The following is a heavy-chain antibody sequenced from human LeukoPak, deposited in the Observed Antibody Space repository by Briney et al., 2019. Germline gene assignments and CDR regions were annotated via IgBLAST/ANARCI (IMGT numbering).Heavy chain of an antibody. CDR2: ISVYNGNR. D-gene: IGHD3-10*01. V-gene: IGHV1-18*01. J-gene: IGHJ4*02. CDR3: ATYPMVRGVIISAALGY. CDR1: GYTFSSYG. Sequence: EASVKVSCKASGYTFSSYGITWVRQAPGQGLEWMGWISVYNGNRNYVQKFQGRVTMTTDTSTSTGYMELRSLRPDDTAVYYCATYPMVRGVIISAALGYWGQGTLVTVSS.